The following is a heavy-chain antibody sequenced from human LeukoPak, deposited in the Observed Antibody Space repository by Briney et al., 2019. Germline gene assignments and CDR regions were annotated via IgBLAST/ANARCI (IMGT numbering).Heavy chain of an antibody. CDR3: ARHTRGYSYGMSSGYYYGMDV. V-gene: IGHV4-39*01. CDR2: IDYSGSS. Sequence: SETLSLTCTVSGGSISSSTYSWGWIRQPPGKGPEWIAIIDYSGSSYYNPSLKSRVTMSVDTSKNQFSLKLSSVTAADTAVYYCARHTRGYSYGMSSGYYYGMDVWGQGTTVTVSS. J-gene: IGHJ6*02. CDR1: GGSISSSTYS. D-gene: IGHD5-18*01.